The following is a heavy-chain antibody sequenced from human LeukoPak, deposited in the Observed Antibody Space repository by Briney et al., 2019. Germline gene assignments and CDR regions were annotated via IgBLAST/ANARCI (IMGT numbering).Heavy chain of an antibody. V-gene: IGHV1-8*02. CDR3: ARGRGFGESRPRVFDY. CDR1: GYTFTSYG. Sequence: GASVKVSCKASGYTFTSYGISWVRQATGQGLEWMGWMNPNSGNTGYAQKFQGRVTMTRNTSISTAYMELSSLRSEDTAVYYCARGRGFGESRPRVFDYWGQGTLVTVSS. J-gene: IGHJ4*02. CDR2: MNPNSGNT. D-gene: IGHD3-10*01.